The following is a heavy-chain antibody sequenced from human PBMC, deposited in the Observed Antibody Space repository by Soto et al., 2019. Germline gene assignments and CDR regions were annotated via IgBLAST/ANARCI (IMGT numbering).Heavy chain of an antibody. CDR2: ISSSSSYT. Sequence: QVQLVESGGGLVKPGGSLRLSCTASGFTFSDYYMTWIRQAPGKGLEWFSYISSSSSYTNYADSVKGRFTISRDNAKNSLYLQMNGLRAEDTAVYYCARAIIPLTTIFYGMDVWGQGTTVTVSS. CDR1: GFTFSDYY. J-gene: IGHJ6*02. CDR3: ARAIIPLTTIFYGMDV. D-gene: IGHD4-4*01. V-gene: IGHV3-11*06.